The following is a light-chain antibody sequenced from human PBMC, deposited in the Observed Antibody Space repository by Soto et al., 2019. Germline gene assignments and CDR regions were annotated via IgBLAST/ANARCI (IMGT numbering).Light chain of an antibody. CDR3: QVWDTTNPVI. CDR1: NIEIKS. J-gene: IGLJ2*01. CDR2: DDG. Sequence: SYELTQPPSVSVAPGQTARITCGGNNIEIKSVHWYQQKPGQAPVLVVYDDGDRTTGIPERFSGSKSGNTATLTTSRVEVGDEADYYCQVWDTTNPVIFGGGTKLTVL. V-gene: IGLV3-21*02.